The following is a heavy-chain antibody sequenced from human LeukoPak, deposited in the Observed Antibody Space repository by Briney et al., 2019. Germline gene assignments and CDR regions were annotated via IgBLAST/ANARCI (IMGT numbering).Heavy chain of an antibody. CDR1: GGSISSGGYY. CDR3: AREGSVVVPAASDY. J-gene: IGHJ4*02. CDR2: IYHSGST. D-gene: IGHD2-2*01. V-gene: IGHV4-30-2*01. Sequence: PSQTLSLTCTVSGGSISSGGYYWSWIRQPPGKGLEWIVYIYHSGSTYYNPSLKSRVTISVDRSKNQFSLKLSSVTAADTAVYYCAREGSVVVPAASDYWGQGTLVTVSS.